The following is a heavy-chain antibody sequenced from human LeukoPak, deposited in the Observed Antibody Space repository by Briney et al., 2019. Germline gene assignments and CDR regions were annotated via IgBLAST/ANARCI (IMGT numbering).Heavy chain of an antibody. CDR3: ARGTAAGTGDY. CDR1: GYTFTGYY. J-gene: IGHJ4*02. D-gene: IGHD6-13*01. Sequence: ASVKVSCKASGYTFTGYYMHWVRQPPVQGLEWMGWINPNSGGTNYAQKFQVRVTMTRDTSISTAYMELSRLRSDDTAVYYCARGTAAGTGDYWGQGTLVTVSS. CDR2: INPNSGGT. V-gene: IGHV1-2*02.